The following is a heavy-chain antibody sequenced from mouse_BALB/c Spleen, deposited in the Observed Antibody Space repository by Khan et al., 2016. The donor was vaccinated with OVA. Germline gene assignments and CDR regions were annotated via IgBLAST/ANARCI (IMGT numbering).Heavy chain of an antibody. CDR1: GYTFTNYI. CDR2: IHPYNGGT. V-gene: IGHV1S136*01. Sequence: VQLKQSGPELVKPGASVKMSCKASGYTFTNYIIHWVKQKPGQGLEWIGYIHPYNGGTKYTEKFQGKATLTADKSSSTAYIELSGLPAEDSAGAYCARDYGSSVWFDYWGQGTLVTVSA. CDR3: ARDYGSSVWFDY. J-gene: IGHJ3*01. D-gene: IGHD1-1*01.